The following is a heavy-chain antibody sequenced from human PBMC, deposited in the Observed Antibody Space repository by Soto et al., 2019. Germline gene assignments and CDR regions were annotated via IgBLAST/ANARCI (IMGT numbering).Heavy chain of an antibody. Sequence: SETLSLTCTVSGGSISSGDYYWSWNRQPPGKGLEWIGYIYYSGSTYYNPSLKSRVTISVDTSKNQFSLKLSSVTAADTAVYYCARDARDRSYYYYGMDVWGQGTTVTVS. CDR3: ARDARDRSYYYYGMDV. CDR1: GGSISSGDYY. CDR2: IYYSGST. J-gene: IGHJ6*02. V-gene: IGHV4-30-4*01.